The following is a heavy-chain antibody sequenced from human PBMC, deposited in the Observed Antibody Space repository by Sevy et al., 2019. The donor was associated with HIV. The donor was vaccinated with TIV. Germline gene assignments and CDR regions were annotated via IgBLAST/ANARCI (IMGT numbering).Heavy chain of an antibody. D-gene: IGHD2-2*01. CDR3: ARGIYCSSTSCYARGMDV. J-gene: IGHJ6*02. Sequence: ASVKVSCKASGYTFTSYGISWVRQAPGQGLEWMGWISAYNGNTNYAQKLQGRVTMTTDTSTSTAYMELRSLRSDDTAVYYCARGIYCSSTSCYARGMDVWGQGTTVTVSS. V-gene: IGHV1-18*01. CDR1: GYTFTSYG. CDR2: ISAYNGNT.